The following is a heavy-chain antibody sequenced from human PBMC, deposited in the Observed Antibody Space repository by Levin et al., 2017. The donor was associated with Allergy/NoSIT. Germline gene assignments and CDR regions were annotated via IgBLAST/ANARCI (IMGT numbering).Heavy chain of an antibody. CDR3: ASWTGRDY. V-gene: IGHV3-7*03. J-gene: IGHJ4*02. CDR2: LKQDGSEK. D-gene: IGHD3-10*01. CDR1: GFTFNNYW. Sequence: GESLKISCAASGFTFNNYWMTWVRQAPGKGLEWVANLKQDGSEKYYVDSVKGRFTISRDNAKNSLYLQMNSLRAEDTAVYYCASWTGRDYWGQGTLVTVSS.